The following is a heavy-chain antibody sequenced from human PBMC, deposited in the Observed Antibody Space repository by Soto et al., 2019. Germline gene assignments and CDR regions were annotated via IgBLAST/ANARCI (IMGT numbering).Heavy chain of an antibody. D-gene: IGHD5-18*01. Sequence: GGSLRLSCAASGFTFSNYGMRWVRQAPGKGLEWVALISFDGSNNYYADSVKGRFTISRDNSKNTLYLQMNSLRAEDTAVYYCAKDLRNSFGLSPEYSTSLAYYYYGMDVWGQGTTVTVSS. J-gene: IGHJ6*02. V-gene: IGHV3-30*18. CDR1: GFTFSNYG. CDR2: ISFDGSNN. CDR3: AKDLRNSFGLSPEYSTSLAYYYYGMDV.